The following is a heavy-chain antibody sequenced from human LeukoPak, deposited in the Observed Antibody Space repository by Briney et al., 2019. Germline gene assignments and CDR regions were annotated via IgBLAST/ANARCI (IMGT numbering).Heavy chain of an antibody. D-gene: IGHD6-13*01. J-gene: IGHJ4*02. V-gene: IGHV3-43D*03. CDR3: AKGTSSWHEFDS. CDR1: GFTFDDYA. CDR2: ITWDGDST. Sequence: QPGGSLRLSCAASGFTFDDYAMHWVRQAPGKGLEWVSLITWDGDSTYYADSVKGRFTISRDNSKNYLYLQMNSLRAEDTALYYCAKGTSSWHEFDSWGQGTLVTVFS.